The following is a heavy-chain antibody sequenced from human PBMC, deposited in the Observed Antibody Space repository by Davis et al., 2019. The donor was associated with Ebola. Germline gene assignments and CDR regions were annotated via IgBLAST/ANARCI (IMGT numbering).Heavy chain of an antibody. Sequence: AASVKVSCKASGGTFSSYAISWVRQAPGQGLEWMGGIIPIFGTANYAQKFQGRVTITADKSTSTAYMELNSLRSEDTAVYYCARGVGYGDPYGMDVWGQGTTVTVSS. CDR3: ARGVGYGDPYGMDV. CDR1: GGTFSSYA. CDR2: IIPIFGTA. J-gene: IGHJ6*02. V-gene: IGHV1-69*06. D-gene: IGHD4-17*01.